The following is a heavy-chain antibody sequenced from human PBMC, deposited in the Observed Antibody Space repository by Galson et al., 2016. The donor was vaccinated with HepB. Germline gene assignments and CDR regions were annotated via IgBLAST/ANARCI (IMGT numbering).Heavy chain of an antibody. CDR1: GFTFTDHY. CDR2: VDPKDGET. Sequence: VKVSCKVSGFTFTDHYLHWVQQSPGKGFEWMGLVDPKDGETMYAEKFPGRLTITADTSTDTAYMELNSMTSEDTAVYYGATDVGEEGATDWYFDLWGRGTLVIVSS. D-gene: IGHD1-26*01. V-gene: IGHV1-69-2*01. CDR3: ATDVGEEGATDWYFDL. J-gene: IGHJ2*01.